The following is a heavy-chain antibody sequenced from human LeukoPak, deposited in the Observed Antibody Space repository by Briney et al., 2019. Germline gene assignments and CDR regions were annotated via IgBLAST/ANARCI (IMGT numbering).Heavy chain of an antibody. CDR3: ESLYCSGGSCNFDY. J-gene: IGHJ4*02. V-gene: IGHV1-69*10. CDR1: GGTFISYA. D-gene: IGHD2-15*01. CDR2: IIPIFGIA. Sequence: GASVKVSCKASGGTFISYAISWVRQAPGQGLEWMGRIIPIFGIANYAQKLQGRVTITAYKSTSTAYMELSSLRSEDTAVYYCESLYCSGGSCNFDYWGQGTLVTVSS.